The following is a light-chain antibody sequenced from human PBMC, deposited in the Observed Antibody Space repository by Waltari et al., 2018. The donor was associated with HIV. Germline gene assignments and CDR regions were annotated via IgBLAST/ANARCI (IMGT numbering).Light chain of an antibody. CDR2: GDN. J-gene: IGLJ3*02. V-gene: IGLV1-40*01. CDR1: SPNIGAGSD. CDR3: QSYDSGLRGWV. Sequence: QSVLTQSPSVSGAPGQRVTISCTGTSPNIGAGSDVLWYQHLPGTAPKLLIFGDNHRPSGVPDRFSCAMSGTSASLAITWLQADDEAYYYCQSYDSGLRGWVFGGGTKLTVL.